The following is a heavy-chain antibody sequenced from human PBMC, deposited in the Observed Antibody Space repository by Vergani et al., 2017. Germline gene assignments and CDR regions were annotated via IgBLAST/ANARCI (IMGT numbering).Heavy chain of an antibody. CDR2: IYYSGST. CDR1: GGSISSYY. V-gene: IGHV4-59*01. Sequence: QVQLQESGPGLVKPSETLSLTCTVSGGSISSYYWSWIRQPPGKGLEWIGYIYYSGSTNYNPSLKSRVTISVDTSKNQFSLKLSSVTAADTAVYYCARARRIAAAGTGYYYYGMDVWGQGTTVTVSS. CDR3: ARARRIAAAGTGYYYYGMDV. J-gene: IGHJ6*02. D-gene: IGHD6-13*01.